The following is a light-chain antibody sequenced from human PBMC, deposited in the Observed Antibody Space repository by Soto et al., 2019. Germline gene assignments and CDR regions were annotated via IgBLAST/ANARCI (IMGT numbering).Light chain of an antibody. Sequence: QAVVTQEPSLTVSPGGTVTLTCASSTGAVTSGYYPNWFQQKPGQTPKPLIYSTSNRHSWTPARFSGSLLGGKAALTLSGVQPEDEAEYYCLLYYGGYVFGTGTKLTVL. CDR1: TGAVTSGYY. V-gene: IGLV7-43*01. CDR3: LLYYGGYV. J-gene: IGLJ1*01. CDR2: STS.